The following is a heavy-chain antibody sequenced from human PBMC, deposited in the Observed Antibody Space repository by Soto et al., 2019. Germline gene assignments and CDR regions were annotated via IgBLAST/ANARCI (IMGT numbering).Heavy chain of an antibody. Sequence: QVQLQQWGAGLLKPSETLSLTCAVYGGSFSGYYWSWIRQPPGKGLEWIGEINHSGSTNYNPSLKSRVTISVDTSKNHFSLKLSSVTAADTAVYYCARGSGYCSGGSCYSLWFDPWGQGTLVTVSS. CDR2: INHSGST. CDR3: ARGSGYCSGGSCYSLWFDP. D-gene: IGHD2-15*01. J-gene: IGHJ5*02. CDR1: GGSFSGYY. V-gene: IGHV4-34*01.